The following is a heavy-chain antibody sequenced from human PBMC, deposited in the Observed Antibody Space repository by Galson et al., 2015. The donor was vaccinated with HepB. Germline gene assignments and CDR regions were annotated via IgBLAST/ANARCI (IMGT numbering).Heavy chain of an antibody. CDR2: ISGSGGST. J-gene: IGHJ4*02. CDR1: GFTFSSYA. V-gene: IGHV3-23*01. Sequence: SLRLSCAASGFTFSSYAMSWVRQAPGKGLEWVSAISGSGGSTYYADSVKGRFTISRDNSKNTLYLQMNSLRAEDTAVYYCAKDGDGDSYCGGDCYSAPFDYWGQGTLVTVSS. CDR3: AKDGDGDSYCGGDCYSAPFDY. D-gene: IGHD2-21*02.